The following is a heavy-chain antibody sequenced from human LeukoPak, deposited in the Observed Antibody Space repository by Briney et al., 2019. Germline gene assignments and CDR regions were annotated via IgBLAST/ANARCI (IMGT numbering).Heavy chain of an antibody. D-gene: IGHD6-19*01. J-gene: IGHJ4*02. Sequence: ASVKVSCKASGYTFTSYGISWVRQAPGQGLEWMGWISAYNGNTNYAQKLQGRVTMTTDTSTSTAYMELRSLRSDDTAVYYCAKDSDWAAVAIFDYWGQGTLVTVSS. V-gene: IGHV1-18*01. CDR3: AKDSDWAAVAIFDY. CDR1: GYTFTSYG. CDR2: ISAYNGNT.